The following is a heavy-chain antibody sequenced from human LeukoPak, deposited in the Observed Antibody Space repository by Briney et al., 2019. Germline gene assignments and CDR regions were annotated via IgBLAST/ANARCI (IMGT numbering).Heavy chain of an antibody. CDR1: GGSFSGYY. CDR2: INHSGST. Sequence: SETLSLTCAVYGGSFSGYYWSWIRQPPGKGLEWIGEINHSGSTNYNPSLKSRVTISVDTPKNQFSLKLSSVTAADTAVYYGARKDRGPYYYGSGSSRWGQGTLVTVSS. J-gene: IGHJ4*02. D-gene: IGHD3-10*01. V-gene: IGHV4-34*01. CDR3: ARKDRGPYYYGSGSSR.